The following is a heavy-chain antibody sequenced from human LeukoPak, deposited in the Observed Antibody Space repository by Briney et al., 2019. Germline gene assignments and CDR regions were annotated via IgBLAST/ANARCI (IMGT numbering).Heavy chain of an antibody. CDR1: GFTFSSYS. V-gene: IGHV3-48*01. Sequence: GGSLRLSCAASGFTFSSYSMNWVRQAPGKGLEWVSYISSSGRTIYYADSVKGRFTISRDNAKNSLYLQMNSLRAEDTAVYYCARVSVGAPAFDYWGQGNLVTVSS. D-gene: IGHD1-26*01. CDR2: ISSSGRTI. J-gene: IGHJ4*02. CDR3: ARVSVGAPAFDY.